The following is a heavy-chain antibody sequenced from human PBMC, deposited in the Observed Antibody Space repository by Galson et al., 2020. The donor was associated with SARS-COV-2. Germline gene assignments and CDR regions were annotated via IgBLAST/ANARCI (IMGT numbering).Heavy chain of an antibody. CDR1: GFTFGDYA. V-gene: IGHV3-49*03. CDR3: TRDASVAVAGHFFDY. J-gene: IGHJ4*02. Sequence: GGSLRLSCTASGFTFGDYAMSWFRQAPGKGLEWVGFIRSKAYGGTTEYAASVKGRFTISRDDSKSIAYLQMNSLKAEDTAVYYCTRDASVAVAGHFFDYWGQGTLVTVSS. D-gene: IGHD6-19*01. CDR2: IRSKAYGGTT.